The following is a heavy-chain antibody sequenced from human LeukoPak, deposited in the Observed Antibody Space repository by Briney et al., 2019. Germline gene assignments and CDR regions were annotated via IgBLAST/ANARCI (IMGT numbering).Heavy chain of an antibody. CDR2: IYYSGST. CDR3: ARCRSVVPDNY. J-gene: IGHJ4*02. V-gene: IGHV4-39*07. D-gene: IGHD2-2*01. CDR1: GGSISSSSYY. Sequence: SETLSLTCTVTGGSISSSSYYWGWIRQPPGKGLEWIGSIYYSGSTYYNPSLKSRVTISVDTSKNQFSLKLSSVTAADTAVYYCARCRSVVPDNYWGQGTLVTVSS.